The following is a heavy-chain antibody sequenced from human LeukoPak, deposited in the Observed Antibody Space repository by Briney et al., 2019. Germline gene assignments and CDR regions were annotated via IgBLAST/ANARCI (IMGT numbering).Heavy chain of an antibody. V-gene: IGHV3-53*01. CDR1: GFTVSSNY. J-gene: IGHJ4*02. CDR2: IYSGGST. Sequence: PGGSLRLSCAASGFTVSSNYISWVRQAPGKGLEWVSLIYSGGSTYYADCVKGRFSISRDNSKNTLFLQMNSLRAEDTAVYYCATDAHWGQGTLVTVSS. CDR3: ATDAH.